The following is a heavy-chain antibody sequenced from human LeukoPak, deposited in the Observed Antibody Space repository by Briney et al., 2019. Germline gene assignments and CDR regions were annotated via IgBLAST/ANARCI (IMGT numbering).Heavy chain of an antibody. V-gene: IGHV4-4*02. D-gene: IGHD2-21*02. Sequence: PSETLSLTCAVSGGSISSSNWWSWVRQPPGKGLEWIGEIYHSGSTNYNPSLKSRVTISVDKSKNQYSLKLSSVTAADTAVYYCASLAYCGGDCYGAEYFQHWGQGTLVTVSS. CDR1: GGSISSSNW. CDR3: ASLAYCGGDCYGAEYFQH. J-gene: IGHJ1*01. CDR2: IYHSGST.